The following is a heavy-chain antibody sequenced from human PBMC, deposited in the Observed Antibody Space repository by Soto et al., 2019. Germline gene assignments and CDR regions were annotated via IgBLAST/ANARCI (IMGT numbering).Heavy chain of an antibody. D-gene: IGHD3-3*01. CDR3: ACALEWSEGDYYGMDV. Sequence: GASVKVSCKASGGTFSSYAISWVRQAPGQGLEWMGGIIPIFGTANYAQKFQGRVTITADESTSTAYMELSSLRSEDTAVYYCACALEWSEGDYYGMDVWGQGTPFTVSS. J-gene: IGHJ6*02. CDR2: IIPIFGTA. V-gene: IGHV1-69*13. CDR1: GGTFSSYA.